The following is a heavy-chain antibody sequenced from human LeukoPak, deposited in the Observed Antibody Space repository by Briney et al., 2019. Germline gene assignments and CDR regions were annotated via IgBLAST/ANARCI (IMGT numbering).Heavy chain of an antibody. CDR1: GGSISNRSYY. V-gene: IGHV4-39*01. CDR2: IYYSGST. CDR3: ARAGGDGYNFFAFDI. Sequence: PSETLSLTCTISGGSISNRSYYWAWIRQPPGKGLEWIGTIYYSGSTYYNPSLKSRVTISVDTSKNQFSLKLSSVTAADTAVYYCARAGGDGYNFFAFDIWGQGTMVTVSS. D-gene: IGHD5-24*01. J-gene: IGHJ3*02.